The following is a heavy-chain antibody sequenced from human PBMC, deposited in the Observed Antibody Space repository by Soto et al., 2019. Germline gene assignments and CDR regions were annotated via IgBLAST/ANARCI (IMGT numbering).Heavy chain of an antibody. CDR1: GGSVSSGSYY. V-gene: IGHV4-61*01. Sequence: SETLSLTCTVSGGSVSSGSYYWSWIRQPPGKGLEWIGYIYYSGSTNYNPSLKSRVTISVDTSKNQFSLKLSSVTAADTDVYYCARGGGYYFDYWGQGTLVTVYS. D-gene: IGHD3-10*01. CDR2: IYYSGST. J-gene: IGHJ4*02. CDR3: ARGGGYYFDY.